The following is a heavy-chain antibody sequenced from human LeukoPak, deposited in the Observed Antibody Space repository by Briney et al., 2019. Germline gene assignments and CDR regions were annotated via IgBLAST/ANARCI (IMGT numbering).Heavy chain of an antibody. Sequence: PGGSLRLSCVASGFNYNTYWMSWVRQAPGKGLEWVANIKQDGSKKSYVDSVKGRFTISRDNAKNSLYLQMNSLRAEDTAIYYCTRDYRGTFDYWGQGTLVTVSS. CDR3: TRDYRGTFDY. V-gene: IGHV3-7*03. CDR1: GFNYNTYW. J-gene: IGHJ4*02. CDR2: IKQDGSKK. D-gene: IGHD1-26*01.